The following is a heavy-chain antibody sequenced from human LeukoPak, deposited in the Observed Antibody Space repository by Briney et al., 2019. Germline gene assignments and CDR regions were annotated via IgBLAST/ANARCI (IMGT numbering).Heavy chain of an antibody. CDR1: GFTFSSYS. Sequence: GGSLRLSCAASGFTFSSYSMNWVRQAPGKGLEWVSSISSSSSYIYYADSVKGRFTISRDNAKNSLYLQMNSLRAEDTAVYYCARLGYFDWVFDYWGQGTLVTVSS. CDR2: ISSSSSYI. CDR3: ARLGYFDWVFDY. D-gene: IGHD3-9*01. J-gene: IGHJ4*02. V-gene: IGHV3-21*01.